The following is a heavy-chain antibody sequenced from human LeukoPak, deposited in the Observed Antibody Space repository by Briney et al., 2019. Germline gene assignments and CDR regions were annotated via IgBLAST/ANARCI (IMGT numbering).Heavy chain of an antibody. CDR1: GGSISSYY. CDR2: IYYSGST. D-gene: IGHD5-12*01. Sequence: PSETLSLTCTVSGGSISSYYWSWIRQPPGKGLEWIGYIYYSGSTNYSPSLKSRVTMSVDTSKNQFSLNLNSVTAADTAMYYCARYRLGYLDYWGQGTLVTVSS. V-gene: IGHV4-59*08. J-gene: IGHJ4*02. CDR3: ARYRLGYLDY.